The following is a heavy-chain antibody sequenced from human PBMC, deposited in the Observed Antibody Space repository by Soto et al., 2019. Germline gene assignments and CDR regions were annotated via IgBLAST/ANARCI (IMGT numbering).Heavy chain of an antibody. J-gene: IGHJ4*02. D-gene: IGHD6-13*01. CDR1: GFTFSSYA. CDR2: ISYDGSNK. CDR3: ARDDGQHLPPPY. Sequence: GGSLRLSCAASGFTFSSYAMHWVRQAPGKGLEWVAVISYDGSNKYYADSVKGRFTISRDNSKNTLYLQMNSLRAEDTAVYYSARDDGQHLPPPYWRPGPLFTVSS. V-gene: IGHV3-30-3*01.